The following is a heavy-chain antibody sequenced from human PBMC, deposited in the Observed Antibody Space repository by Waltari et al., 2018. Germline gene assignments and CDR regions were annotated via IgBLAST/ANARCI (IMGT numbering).Heavy chain of an antibody. CDR1: GYTVSRNY. CDR2: LYSGGST. V-gene: IGHV3-53*01. D-gene: IGHD2-2*01. CDR3: ARDYCDRTSCSVA. Sequence: EVQLVESGGDLIKPGGSLRLSCADSGYTVSRNYMSWVRQAPGKGLEWVAILYSGGSTYYGDSVKGRFTISRDSSKTTLYLQLNSLRAEDTAVYYCARDYCDRTSCSVAWGQGTLVTVSS. J-gene: IGHJ5*02.